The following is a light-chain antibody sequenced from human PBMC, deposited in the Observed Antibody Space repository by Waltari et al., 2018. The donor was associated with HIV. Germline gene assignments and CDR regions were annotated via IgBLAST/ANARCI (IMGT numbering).Light chain of an antibody. J-gene: IGLJ1*01. CDR1: SSNIGNNY. CDR2: DNN. V-gene: IGLV1-51*01. CDR3: GTWDSSLSAYV. Sequence: QSVLTQPPSVSAAPGQKVTISCSGSSSNIGNNYVSWYQQLPGTAPKLLIYDNNKRPSGIPDRCSVSKSGTSATLGITGLQTGDEADYYCGTWDSSLSAYVFGTGTKVTVL.